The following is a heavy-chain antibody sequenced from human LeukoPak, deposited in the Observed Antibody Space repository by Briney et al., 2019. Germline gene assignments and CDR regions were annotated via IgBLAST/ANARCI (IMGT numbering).Heavy chain of an antibody. D-gene: IGHD1-26*01. J-gene: IGHJ4*02. CDR2: ISYDGSNK. CDR1: GFTFSSYG. Sequence: PGGSLRLSCTASGFTFSSYGMHWVRQAPGKGLEWVAVISYDGSNKYYADSVKGRFTISRDNANNTLYLQMNSLRAEDTAVYYCARNSGSNRPVDCWGQGTLVAVSS. CDR3: ARNSGSNRPVDC. V-gene: IGHV3-30*03.